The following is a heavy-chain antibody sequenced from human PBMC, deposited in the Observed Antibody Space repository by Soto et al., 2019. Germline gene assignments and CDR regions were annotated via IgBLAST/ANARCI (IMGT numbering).Heavy chain of an antibody. CDR1: GFMFSAYT. Sequence: GGSLRLSCAAPGFMFSAYTMNWVRQAPGKGLEWLSSISDDSSHIDYADSLRGRFTVSRDNARNSLYLQIDSLGVEDTAVYYCATPYYFNHWGPGTLVTVSS. D-gene: IGHD3-16*01. CDR2: ISDDSSHI. J-gene: IGHJ1*01. V-gene: IGHV3-21*06. CDR3: ATPYYFNH.